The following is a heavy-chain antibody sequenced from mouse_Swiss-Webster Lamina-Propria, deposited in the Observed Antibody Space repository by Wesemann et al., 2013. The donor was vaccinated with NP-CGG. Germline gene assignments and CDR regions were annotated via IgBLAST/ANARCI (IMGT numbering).Heavy chain of an antibody. V-gene: IGHV1S134*01. Sequence: QGLEWIGYIYPGNGYTVYNEKFQGKATLTSDTSSSTAYMQLRSLTSEDSAIYFCARSDGNYAYYFDYWGQGTTLTVSS. D-gene: IGHD2-1*01. J-gene: IGHJ2*01. CDR2: IYPGNGYT. CDR3: ARSDGNYAYYFDY.